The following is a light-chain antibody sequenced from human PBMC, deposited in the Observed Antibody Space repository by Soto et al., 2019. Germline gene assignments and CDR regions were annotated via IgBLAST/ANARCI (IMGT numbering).Light chain of an antibody. V-gene: IGKV3-20*01. J-gene: IGKJ1*01. Sequence: EIVLTQSPGTLSLSPGERATLSCMASQSVSSSYLAWYQQKPGQAPRLLIYGASSRATGIPDRFSGSGSGTDFTLTISRLEPEEFALYYCQQYGSSPPWTFGQGTKVEIK. CDR1: QSVSSSY. CDR2: GAS. CDR3: QQYGSSPPWT.